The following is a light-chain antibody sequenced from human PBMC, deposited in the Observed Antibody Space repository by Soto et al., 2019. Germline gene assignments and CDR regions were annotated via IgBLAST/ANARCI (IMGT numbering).Light chain of an antibody. Sequence: QPVLTQSPSASASLGASVKLTCTLSSGHSSYAIAWHQQQPEKGPRYLMKLNSAGSHSKGDGIPDRFSGSSSGAERYLTSSSLQSEDEADYYCQTWGSGTVVFGGGTQLTVL. J-gene: IGLJ2*01. V-gene: IGLV4-69*01. CDR1: SGHSSYA. CDR2: LNSAGSH. CDR3: QTWGSGTVV.